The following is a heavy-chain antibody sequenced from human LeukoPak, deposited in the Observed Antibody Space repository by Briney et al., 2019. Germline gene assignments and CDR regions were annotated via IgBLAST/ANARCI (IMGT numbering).Heavy chain of an antibody. CDR3: AREGAYYYDSSGSEGAFDI. V-gene: IGHV3-20*04. CDR2: INWNGGST. J-gene: IGHJ3*02. Sequence: PGGSLRLSCAASGFTFDDYGMSWVRQAPGKGLEWVSGINWNGGSTGYADSVKGRFTISRDNAKASLYLQMNSLRAEDTALYYCAREGAYYYDSSGSEGAFDIWGQGTMVTVSS. D-gene: IGHD3-22*01. CDR1: GFTFDDYG.